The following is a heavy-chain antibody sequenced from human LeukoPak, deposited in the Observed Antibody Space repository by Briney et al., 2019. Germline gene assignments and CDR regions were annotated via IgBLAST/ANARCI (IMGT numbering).Heavy chain of an antibody. CDR2: IRSKAYGGTT. CDR3: TRDNSGSYFRWYFDL. J-gene: IGHJ2*01. Sequence: GGSLRLSCTAFGFTFGDYAMSWFRQAPGKGLEWVGFIRSKAYGGTTEYAASVKGRFTISRDDSKSIAYLQMNSLKTEDTAVYYCTRDNSGSYFRWYFDLWGRGTLVTVSS. V-gene: IGHV3-49*03. CDR1: GFTFGDYA. D-gene: IGHD1-26*01.